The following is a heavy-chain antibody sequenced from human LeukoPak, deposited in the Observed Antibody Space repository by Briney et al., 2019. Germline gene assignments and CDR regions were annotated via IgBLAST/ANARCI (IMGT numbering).Heavy chain of an antibody. CDR3: ARGQGYSRDLYYGSGSRYDY. D-gene: IGHD3-10*01. CDR2: IYYSGST. J-gene: IGHJ4*02. CDR1: GGSISSSSYY. V-gene: IGHV4-39*07. Sequence: SETLSLTCTVSGGSISSSSYYWGWIRQPPGKGLEWIGSIYYSGSTYYNPSLKSRVTISVDTSKNQFSLKLSSVTAADTAVYYCARGQGYSRDLYYGSGSRYDYWGQGTLVTVSS.